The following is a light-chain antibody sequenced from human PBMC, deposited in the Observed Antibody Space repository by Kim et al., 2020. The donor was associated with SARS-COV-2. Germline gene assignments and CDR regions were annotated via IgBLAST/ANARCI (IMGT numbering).Light chain of an antibody. V-gene: IGKV1-5*01. J-gene: IGKJ1*01. CDR3: QQYNSYSLT. CDR2: DAS. Sequence: DNQMTQSPSTLSASIGDRVTITCRASQNISRWLAWYQQKPGKAPKLLIYDASSLQSGVPSRFSGTGSGTEFTLTISSLQPDDFATYYCQQYNSYSLTFGQGTKVDIK. CDR1: QNISRW.